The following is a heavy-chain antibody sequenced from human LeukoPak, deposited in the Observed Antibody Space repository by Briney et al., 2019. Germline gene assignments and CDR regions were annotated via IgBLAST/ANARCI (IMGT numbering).Heavy chain of an antibody. CDR3: ARVSTGSSGTFDY. Sequence: GGSLRLSCAASGFTFSDYYKFWIRQAPGKGLEWVSFISSGGSTKYYADSVKGRFTISRDNAKNSLYLQMNSLRVEDTAVYYCARVSTGSSGTFDYWGQGTLVTVSS. CDR1: GFTFSDYY. D-gene: IGHD3-22*01. V-gene: IGHV3-11*01. J-gene: IGHJ4*02. CDR2: ISSGGSTK.